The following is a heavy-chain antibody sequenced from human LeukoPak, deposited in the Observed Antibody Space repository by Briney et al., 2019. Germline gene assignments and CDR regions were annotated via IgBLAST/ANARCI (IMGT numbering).Heavy chain of an antibody. CDR2: ISSSRSII. V-gene: IGHV3-48*04. J-gene: IGHJ4*02. Sequence: GGSLRLSCTVSGFSFSSSAMSWVRQAPGKGLEWVSYISSSRSIIYYADSVKGRFTISRDNAKNSLYLQMNSLRAEDTAVYYCARGRIVAGVRYWGQGTLVTVSS. D-gene: IGHD3-22*01. CDR3: ARGRIVAGVRY. CDR1: GFSFSSSA.